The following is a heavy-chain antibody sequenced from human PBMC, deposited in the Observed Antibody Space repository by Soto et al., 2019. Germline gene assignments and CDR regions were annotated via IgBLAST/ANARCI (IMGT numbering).Heavy chain of an antibody. V-gene: IGHV3-23*01. Sequence: EVQLMDSGGGLVQPGGSLRLSCAVSGFTFSSYVMNWVRQAPGKGLEWVSTISGSGGSTYYADSVKGRFTISRDNSRNTLYLQMNSLRAEDTAVYYCAKTSSSGFGDPFDYWGQGTLVTVSS. CDR3: AKTSSSGFGDPFDY. D-gene: IGHD3-10*01. CDR2: ISGSGGST. CDR1: GFTFSSYV. J-gene: IGHJ4*02.